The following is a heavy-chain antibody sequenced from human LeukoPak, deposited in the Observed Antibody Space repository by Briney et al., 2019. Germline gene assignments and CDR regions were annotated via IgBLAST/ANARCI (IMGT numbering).Heavy chain of an antibody. CDR2: IKHDGSDK. V-gene: IGHV3-7*01. D-gene: IGHD3-10*01. J-gene: IGHJ4*02. CDR3: ARGGHRQKEF. CDR1: GFTFSNYW. Sequence: GGSLRLSCSPSGFTFSNYWMTWVRQSPGKGLEWVAIIKHDGSDKYCVDSVKGRFTISRDNATNSLYLQMSSLRAEDTAVYYCARGGHRQKEFWGQGTLVTVSS.